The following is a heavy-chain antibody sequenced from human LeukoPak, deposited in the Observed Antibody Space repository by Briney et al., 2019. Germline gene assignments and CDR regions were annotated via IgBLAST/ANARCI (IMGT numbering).Heavy chain of an antibody. CDR3: ARGKYYYDDSASINRASRTAFDI. V-gene: IGHV1-46*01. CDR2: INPSGGST. Sequence: ASVKVSCKASGYTFTSYYMHWVRQAPGQGLEWMGIINPSGGSTSYAQKFQGRVTMTRDTSTSTVYMELSSLRSEDTAVYYCARGKYYYDDSASINRASRTAFDIWAQGTMVIVSS. J-gene: IGHJ3*02. D-gene: IGHD3-22*01. CDR1: GYTFTSYY.